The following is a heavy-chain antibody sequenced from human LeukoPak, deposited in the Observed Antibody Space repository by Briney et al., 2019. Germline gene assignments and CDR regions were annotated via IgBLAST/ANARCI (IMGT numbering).Heavy chain of an antibody. CDR3: ARGRSDQPDFYYFDY. CDR2: IYYSGST. V-gene: IGHV4-39*07. Sequence: PSETLSLTCTVSGGSISSSSYYWGWIRQPPGKGLEWIGSIYYSGSTYYNPSLKSRVTISVDTSKNQFSLKLSSVTAADTAVYYCARGRSDQPDFYYFDYWGQGTLVTVSS. D-gene: IGHD3/OR15-3a*01. CDR1: GGSISSSSYY. J-gene: IGHJ4*02.